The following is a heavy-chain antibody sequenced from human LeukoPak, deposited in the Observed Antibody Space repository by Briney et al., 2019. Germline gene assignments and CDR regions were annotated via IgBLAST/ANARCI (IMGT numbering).Heavy chain of an antibody. CDR3: ARHAAFADYQSHLTHFDY. CDR2: IYDSDNT. D-gene: IGHD4/OR15-4a*01. J-gene: IGHJ4*02. Sequence: PSETLSLTCTVSGGSISSYYWSWIRLPPGRGLEWIAYIYDSDNTNYNPSLKSRVTISVDTSKNQFSLRLSSVTAADTALYYCARHAAFADYQSHLTHFDYWGQGTLVTVSS. V-gene: IGHV4-59*08. CDR1: GGSISSYY.